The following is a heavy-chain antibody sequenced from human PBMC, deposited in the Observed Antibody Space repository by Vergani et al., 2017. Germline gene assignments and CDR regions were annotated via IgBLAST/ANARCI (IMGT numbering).Heavy chain of an antibody. D-gene: IGHD3-9*01. V-gene: IGHV4-31*03. J-gene: IGHJ6*03. CDR3: AREGQYYDILTGYYRVYYYYYMDV. CDR2: IYYSGST. Sequence: QVQLQESGPGLVKPSQTLSLTCTVSGGSISSGGYYWSWIRQHPGKGLEWIGYIYYSGSTYYNPSLKSRVTISVDTSKNQFSLKLSSVTAADTAVYYCAREGQYYDILTGYYRVYYYYYMDVWGKGTTVTVSS. CDR1: GGSISSGGYY.